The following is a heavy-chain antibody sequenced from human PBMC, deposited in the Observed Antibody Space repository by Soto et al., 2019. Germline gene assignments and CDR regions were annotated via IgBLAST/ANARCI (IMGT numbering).Heavy chain of an antibody. Sequence: QVQLQESDPGLMKPSETLSLTCTVSGVSISNNYWSWIRQPPGKGLEWIGYIYYNGNTNYNPSRKSRVTMSVDTTRNQISVKLTTVTAADTVVYYCTRANWYSEYWGQGTLVTVSS. CDR2: IYYNGNT. CDR1: GVSISNNY. J-gene: IGHJ4*02. V-gene: IGHV4-59*01. CDR3: TRANWYSEY. D-gene: IGHD1-7*01.